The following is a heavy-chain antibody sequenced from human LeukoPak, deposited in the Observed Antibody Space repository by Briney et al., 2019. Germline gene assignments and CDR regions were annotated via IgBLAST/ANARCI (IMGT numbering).Heavy chain of an antibody. CDR2: INHSGST. V-gene: IGHV4-34*01. CDR3: ARGGQIVTATGFNWLDP. Sequence: SETLSLTCAVYGGSFSGYYWSWIRQPPGKGLEWIGEINHSGSTNYNPSLKSRVTISADISRNQFSLRLSSVTAADTAVYYCARGGQIVTATGFNWLDPWGLGTLVTVSS. CDR1: GGSFSGYY. J-gene: IGHJ5*02. D-gene: IGHD6-13*01.